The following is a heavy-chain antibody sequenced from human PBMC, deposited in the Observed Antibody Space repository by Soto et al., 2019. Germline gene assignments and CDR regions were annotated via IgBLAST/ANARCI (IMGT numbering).Heavy chain of an antibody. J-gene: IGHJ3*01. CDR2: IYWDDDR. CDR3: VHHVTGGCFDV. CDR1: GFSLTTNGVG. V-gene: IGHV2-5*02. D-gene: IGHD3-10*02. Sequence: QITLKESGPTVVKPTQTLTLTCNFSGFSLTTNGVGVGWIRQPPGKALEWLALIYWDDDRRYSPSLRNRPTISTDISKSHVVLTLTDMGPVDAATYFCVHHVTGGCFDVWGQGTRVTVSS.